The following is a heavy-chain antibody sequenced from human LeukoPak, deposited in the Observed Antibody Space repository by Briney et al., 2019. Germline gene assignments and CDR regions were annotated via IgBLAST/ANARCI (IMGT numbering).Heavy chain of an antibody. CDR2: INHSGST. Sequence: PSETLSLTCAVYGGSFSGYYWSWIRQPPGKGLEWIGEINHSGSTNYNPSLKSRVTISVDTSKYQFSLKLSSVTAADTAVYYCARVVVVHDFDYWGQGTLVTVSS. J-gene: IGHJ4*02. CDR1: GGSFSGYY. V-gene: IGHV4-34*01. CDR3: ARVVVVHDFDY. D-gene: IGHD3-22*01.